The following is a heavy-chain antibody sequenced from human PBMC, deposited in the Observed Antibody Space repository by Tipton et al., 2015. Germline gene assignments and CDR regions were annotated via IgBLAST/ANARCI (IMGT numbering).Heavy chain of an antibody. CDR1: GYSLSTGHC. CDR2: ICSSGKA. Sequence: TLSLTCNVSGYSLSTGHCWGWVRLSPGKGLKWVANICSSGKAYYDPSLKTRVTISRDTSKIQFSLKLSSVTAADTAVYYCASNYGSSGGYFDYWGLVTLVTFSS. J-gene: IGHJ4*02. V-gene: IGHV4-38-2*02. CDR3: ASNYGSSGGYFDY. D-gene: IGHD3-22*01.